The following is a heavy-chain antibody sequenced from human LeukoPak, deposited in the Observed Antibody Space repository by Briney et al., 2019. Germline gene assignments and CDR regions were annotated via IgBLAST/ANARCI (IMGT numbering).Heavy chain of an antibody. V-gene: IGHV1-8*03. J-gene: IGHJ5*02. Sequence: GASLKASCKASGYTFTSYDINWVRQATGQGLEWMGWMNPNSGNTGYAQKFQGRVTITRNTSISTAYMELSSLRSEDTAVYYCARGWFPFFTMTESDWFDPWGQGTLVTVSS. CDR1: GYTFTSYD. CDR2: MNPNSGNT. CDR3: ARGWFPFFTMTESDWFDP. D-gene: IGHD3-22*01.